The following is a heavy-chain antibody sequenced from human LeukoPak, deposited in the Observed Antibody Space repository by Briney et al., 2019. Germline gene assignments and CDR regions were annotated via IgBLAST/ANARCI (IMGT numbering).Heavy chain of an antibody. D-gene: IGHD3-10*02. CDR2: LSPSGGIT. CDR1: GFTFSTYA. CDR3: AKGVNYFVLEY. J-gene: IGHJ4*02. Sequence: GGSLRISCAASGFTFSTYAMSWVRQAPGKGLEWVSALSPSGGITYYEDSVKGRFTISRDNSKNTLYLQMNSLSAEDTAVYYCAKGVNYFVLEYWGQGTLVTISS. V-gene: IGHV3-23*01.